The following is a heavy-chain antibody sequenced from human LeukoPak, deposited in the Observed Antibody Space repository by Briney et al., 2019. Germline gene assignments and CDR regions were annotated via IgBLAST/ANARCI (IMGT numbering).Heavy chain of an antibody. D-gene: IGHD3-10*01. Sequence: GGSLRLSCAASGFPFSSYGMHWVRQAPGKGLEWVAVISYDGNNKYYGDSVEGRFTISRDNSKNTLYLQMNSLGAEDTAVYYCAKRDYFGSVDSYYAMDVWGQGTTVTVSS. J-gene: IGHJ6*02. V-gene: IGHV3-30*18. CDR1: GFPFSSYG. CDR3: AKRDYFGSVDSYYAMDV. CDR2: ISYDGNNK.